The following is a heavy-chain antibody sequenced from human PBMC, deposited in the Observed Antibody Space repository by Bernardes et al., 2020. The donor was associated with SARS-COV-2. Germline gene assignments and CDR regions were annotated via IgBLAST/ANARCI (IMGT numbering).Heavy chain of an antibody. CDR3: ARDVLAQHIVVVTATNYFDY. V-gene: IGHV3-23*01. CDR2: ITGSDGTT. J-gene: IGHJ4*02. D-gene: IGHD2-21*02. CDR1: GFTFSSYA. Sequence: GGSLRLSCSASGFTFSSYAMTWVRQAPGKGLEWVSAITGSDGTTYYADSVKGRFTISRDNSKNTLYLQMNSLRAEDTAVYYCARDVLAQHIVVVTATNYFDYWGQGTLVTVSS.